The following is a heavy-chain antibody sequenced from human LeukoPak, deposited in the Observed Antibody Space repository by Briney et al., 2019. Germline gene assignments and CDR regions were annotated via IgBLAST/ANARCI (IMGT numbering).Heavy chain of an antibody. Sequence: PGGSLRLSCAASGFTFSNAWVSWVRQAPGKGLEWVGHIKSKTDGGTTDYAAPVKGRFTISRDDSKNTLYLQMNSLKTEDTAVYYCTTENSSGWYYFDYWGQGTLVTVSS. CDR1: GFTFSNAW. V-gene: IGHV3-15*01. CDR2: IKSKTDGGTT. CDR3: TTENSSGWYYFDY. J-gene: IGHJ4*02. D-gene: IGHD6-19*01.